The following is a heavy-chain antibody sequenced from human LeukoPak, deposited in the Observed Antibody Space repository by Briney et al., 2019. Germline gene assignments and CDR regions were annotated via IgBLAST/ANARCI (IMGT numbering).Heavy chain of an antibody. CDR1: GASISSYY. CDR2: IYYSGST. V-gene: IGHV4-59*01. CDR3: ARVGILRFPSNWFDP. D-gene: IGHD3-3*01. J-gene: IGHJ5*02. Sequence: SETLSLTCTVSGASISSYYWSWIRQPQGKGLEWIGYIYYSGSTRYNPSLKSRVTISVDTSKSQFSLKLSSVTAADTAVYYCARVGILRFPSNWFDPWGQGTLVTVSS.